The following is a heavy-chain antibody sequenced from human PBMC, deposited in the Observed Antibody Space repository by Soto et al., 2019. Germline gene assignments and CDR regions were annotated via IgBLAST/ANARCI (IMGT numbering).Heavy chain of an antibody. CDR1: GYSISSSNW. V-gene: IGHV4-28*03. D-gene: IGHD1-26*01. Sequence: SETLSLTCAVSGYSISSSNWWGWIRQPPGKGLEWIGYIYYSGTTYYNPSLKSRVTMSVDTSKNQFSLKLTSVTAVDTAVYYWGRGEIKGLIDYGGKGTLVTVSS. CDR3: GRGEIKGLIDY. CDR2: IYYSGTT. J-gene: IGHJ4*02.